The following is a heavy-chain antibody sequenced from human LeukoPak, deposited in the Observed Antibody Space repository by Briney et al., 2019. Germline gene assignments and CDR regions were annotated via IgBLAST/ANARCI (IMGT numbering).Heavy chain of an antibody. CDR3: ATVSAHGICDS. D-gene: IGHD3-3*01. Sequence: SETLSLTCTVSGYSITSGYYWAWIRQAPGKGLEWIGNIYHSGRAFYKSSLKSRVTMSVETSKNQFSLNLTSVTAADTAVYFCATVSAHGICDSWGRGTLVTVSS. V-gene: IGHV4-38-2*02. CDR1: GYSITSGYY. CDR2: IYHSGRA. J-gene: IGHJ4*02.